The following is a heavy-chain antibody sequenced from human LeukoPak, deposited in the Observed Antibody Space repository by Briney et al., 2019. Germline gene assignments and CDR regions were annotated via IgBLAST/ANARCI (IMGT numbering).Heavy chain of an antibody. Sequence: GGSLRLSCVASGFTFSSYWMHWVRQAPGKGLVWVSRINTDGSSTSYADSVKGRFTISRDNAKNMLYLQMNSLRAEDTAVYYCARYSGSYGGNDYWGQGTLVTVSS. CDR3: ARYSGSYGGNDY. CDR1: GFTFSSYW. J-gene: IGHJ4*02. CDR2: INTDGSST. D-gene: IGHD1-26*01. V-gene: IGHV3-74*01.